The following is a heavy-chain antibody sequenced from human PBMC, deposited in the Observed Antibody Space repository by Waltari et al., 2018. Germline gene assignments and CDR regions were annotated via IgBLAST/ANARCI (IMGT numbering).Heavy chain of an antibody. D-gene: IGHD6-19*01. Sequence: EVQLVESGGGLVQPGGSLSLSCAASGFTFSSCWMSWVRQAPGKGLRWVANIKQDGSEKYYVDSVKGRFTISRDNAKNSLYLQMNSLRAEDTAVYYCARGWLVYYFDYWGQGTLVTVSS. CDR2: IKQDGSEK. CDR1: GFTFSSCW. J-gene: IGHJ4*02. V-gene: IGHV3-7*03. CDR3: ARGWLVYYFDY.